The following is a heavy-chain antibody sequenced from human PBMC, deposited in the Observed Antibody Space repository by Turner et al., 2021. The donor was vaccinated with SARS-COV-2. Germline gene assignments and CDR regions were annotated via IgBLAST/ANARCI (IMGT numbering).Heavy chain of an antibody. D-gene: IGHD3-22*01. V-gene: IGHV3-13*04. CDR3: ARANYDSSGYYCYFDY. J-gene: IGHJ4*02. CDR1: GFTFSSYD. Sequence: EVQLVESGGGLVQPGGSLRLSCAASGFTFSSYDMHGVRQATGKGLEWVSVIGTAGDTYYPGSVKCRFTISRENAKNSLYLQMNTLRAGDTAVYYCARANYDSSGYYCYFDYWGQGTLVTVSS. CDR2: IGTAGDT.